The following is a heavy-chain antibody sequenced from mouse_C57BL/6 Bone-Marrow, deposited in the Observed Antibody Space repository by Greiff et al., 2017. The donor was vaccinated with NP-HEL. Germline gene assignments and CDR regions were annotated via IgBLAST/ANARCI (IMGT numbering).Heavy chain of an antibody. D-gene: IGHD1-1*01. V-gene: IGHV5-6*01. CDR3: ASVNYYGSSLYYFDY. Sequence: EVKLVESGGDLVKPGGSLKLSCAASGFTFSSYGMSWVRQTPDKRLEWVATISSGGSYTYYPDSVKGRFTISRDNAKNTLYLQMSSLKSEDTAMYYCASVNYYGSSLYYFDYWGQGTTLTVSS. CDR2: ISSGGSYT. J-gene: IGHJ2*01. CDR1: GFTFSSYG.